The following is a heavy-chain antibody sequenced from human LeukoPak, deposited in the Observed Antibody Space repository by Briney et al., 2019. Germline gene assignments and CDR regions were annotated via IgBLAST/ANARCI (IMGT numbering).Heavy chain of an antibody. Sequence: SETLSLTCTVSGGSISSGGYYWSWIRQHPGKGLEWIGYIYYSGSTYYNPSLKSRVTISVDTSKNQFSLKLSSVTAADTAVYYCARERVTEVVTAKIPHYYYYMDVWGKGTTVTVSS. V-gene: IGHV4-31*03. CDR3: ARERVTEVVTAKIPHYYYYMDV. J-gene: IGHJ6*03. CDR1: GGSISSGGYY. D-gene: IGHD2-21*02. CDR2: IYYSGST.